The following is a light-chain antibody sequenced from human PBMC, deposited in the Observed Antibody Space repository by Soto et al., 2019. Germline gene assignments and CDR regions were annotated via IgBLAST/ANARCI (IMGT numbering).Light chain of an antibody. V-gene: IGLV8-61*01. Sequence: QTVVTQEPSFSVSPGGTVTLTCGLSSGSVSTSYYPSWYQQTPGQAPRTLIYSTNTRSSGVPDRFSGSILGNKAALTITGAQAGDESDYYCVLYMGSVVFGGGTKLTVL. J-gene: IGLJ2*01. CDR3: VLYMGSVV. CDR1: SGSVSTSYY. CDR2: STN.